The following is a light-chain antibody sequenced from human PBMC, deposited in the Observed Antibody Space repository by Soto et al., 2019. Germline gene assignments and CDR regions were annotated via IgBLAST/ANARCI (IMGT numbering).Light chain of an antibody. Sequence: EIVLTQSPGTLSLSPGERATLSCRASQSVSSSYLAWYQQKPGQAPRLLIYGASSRATGIPDRFSGSGSGTDFTLTISRLEPEAFAVYYYQKYGSSPPTFGQGTKVEIK. CDR3: QKYGSSPPT. CDR2: GAS. V-gene: IGKV3-20*01. CDR1: QSVSSSY. J-gene: IGKJ1*01.